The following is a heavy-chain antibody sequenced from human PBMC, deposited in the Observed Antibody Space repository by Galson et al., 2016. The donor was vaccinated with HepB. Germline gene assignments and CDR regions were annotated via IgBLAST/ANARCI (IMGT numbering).Heavy chain of an antibody. CDR1: GFTFSHYF. Sequence: SLRLSCAASGFTFSHYFVSWIRQAPGKGLEWVSYISGSADSRRYADSVKGRFTISRDNSKNSLYLQMNNLRAEDTAVYYCARAHTIMLNYFDYWGQGTLVTVSS. J-gene: IGHJ4*02. CDR3: ARAHTIMLNYFDY. V-gene: IGHV3-11*01. D-gene: IGHD3-16*01. CDR2: ISGSADSR.